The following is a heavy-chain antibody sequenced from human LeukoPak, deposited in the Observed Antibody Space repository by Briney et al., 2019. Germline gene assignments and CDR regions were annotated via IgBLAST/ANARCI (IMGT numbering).Heavy chain of an antibody. CDR1: GFTFSSYS. D-gene: IGHD2-2*02. J-gene: IGHJ5*02. V-gene: IGHV3-23*01. CDR2: ISGSGGST. CDR3: AKDRCSSTSCYKWANWFDP. Sequence: GGSLRLSWAASGFTFSSYSMSWVRQPAGKGRDWVAAISGSGGSTYYAGFVKGRFTISRRKSKNTLYMQMTSLRVEHTDVYSCAKDRCSSTSCYKWANWFDPWGQGPLVPVSS.